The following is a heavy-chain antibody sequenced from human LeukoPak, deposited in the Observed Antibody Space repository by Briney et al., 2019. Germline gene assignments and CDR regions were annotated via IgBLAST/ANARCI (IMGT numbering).Heavy chain of an antibody. CDR3: ARSNWLNNAFDI. V-gene: IGHV4-39*07. J-gene: IGHJ3*02. CDR1: GGSISSSSYY. Sequence: SETLSLTCTVSGGSISSSSYYWGWIRQPPGKGLEWIGSIYYSGSTYYNPSLKSRVTISVDTSKNQFSLKLSPVTAADTAVYYCARSNWLNNAFDIWGQGTMVTVSS. CDR2: IYYSGST. D-gene: IGHD7-27*01.